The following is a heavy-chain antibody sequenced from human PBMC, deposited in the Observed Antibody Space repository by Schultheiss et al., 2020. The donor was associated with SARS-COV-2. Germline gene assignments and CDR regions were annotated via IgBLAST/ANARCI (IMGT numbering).Heavy chain of an antibody. D-gene: IGHD6-19*01. CDR2: ISGSGFTT. J-gene: IGHJ6*02. CDR3: AKIPVAGSYYYYGMDV. V-gene: IGHV3-23*01. Sequence: GESLKISCAASGFTFSSYGMHWVRQAPGKGLEWVSGISGSGFTTYYADSVKGRFTISRDNSRNTLYLQMNSLRAEDTAVYYCAKIPVAGSYYYYGMDVWGQGTTVTVSS. CDR1: GFTFSSYG.